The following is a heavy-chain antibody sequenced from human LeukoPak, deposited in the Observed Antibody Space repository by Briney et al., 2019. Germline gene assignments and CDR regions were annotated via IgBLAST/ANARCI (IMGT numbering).Heavy chain of an antibody. Sequence: NPGGSLRLSCAASGFTFSSYSMNWVRQAPGKGLEWVSSISSSSSYIYYADSVKGRLTISRDNAKNSLYLQINSLRAEDTAVYYCAREIETYYDFWSGYPNWFDPWGQGTLVTVSS. CDR1: GFTFSSYS. CDR2: ISSSSSYI. J-gene: IGHJ5*02. V-gene: IGHV3-21*01. CDR3: AREIETYYDFWSGYPNWFDP. D-gene: IGHD3-3*01.